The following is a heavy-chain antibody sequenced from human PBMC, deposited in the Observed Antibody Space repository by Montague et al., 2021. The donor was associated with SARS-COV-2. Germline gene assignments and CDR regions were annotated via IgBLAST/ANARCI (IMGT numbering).Heavy chain of an antibody. J-gene: IGHJ6*02. CDR2: IYYSGST. V-gene: IGHV4-61*08. D-gene: IGHD6-19*01. Sequence: LVKPTQTLTLTCTFSGFSLSTSGAAVSWIRQPPGKVLEWIGYIYYSGSTIYNPSPKSRVTISIDTSKNQFSLKLNSVTAADTAVYYCAGRPTPSYSSGWYLFYYAMDVWGQGTTVTVSS. CDR3: AGRPTPSYSSGWYLFYYAMDV. CDR1: GFSLSTSGAA.